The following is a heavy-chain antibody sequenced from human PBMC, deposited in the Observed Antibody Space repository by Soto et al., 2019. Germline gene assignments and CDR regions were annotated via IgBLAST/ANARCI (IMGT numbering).Heavy chain of an antibody. Sequence: PSETLSLTCTVSGGSISSGDYYWSWIRQPPGKGLEWIGYIYYSGSTYYNPSLKSRVTISVDTSKNQFSLKLSSVTAADTAVYYCARGTDSSGYSIYYYYGMDVWGQGTTVTV. CDR2: IYYSGST. CDR1: GGSISSGDYY. J-gene: IGHJ6*02. D-gene: IGHD3-22*01. V-gene: IGHV4-30-4*01. CDR3: ARGTDSSGYSIYYYYGMDV.